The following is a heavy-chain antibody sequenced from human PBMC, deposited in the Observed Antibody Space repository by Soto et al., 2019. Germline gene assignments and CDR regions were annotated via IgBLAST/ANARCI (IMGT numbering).Heavy chain of an antibody. CDR3: ERENFIAAHDAFDI. CDR2: INAYNGKT. D-gene: IGHD6-13*01. J-gene: IGHJ3*02. Sequence: ASVKVSCKASSYTFGSYGMSWVRQAPGQGLEWMGWINAYNGKTSYVQKFQGRVTMTRNTSISTAYMELSSLRSEDTAVYYCERENFIAAHDAFDIWGQGTMVTVSS. V-gene: IGHV1-8*01. CDR1: SYTFGSYG.